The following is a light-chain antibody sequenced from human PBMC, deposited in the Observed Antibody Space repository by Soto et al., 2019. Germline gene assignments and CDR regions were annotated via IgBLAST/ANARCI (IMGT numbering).Light chain of an antibody. Sequence: EIVLTQSPATLSLSPGERATLSCRASESVSSYLAWYQLKPGQAPRLLIYAASHRATGVPVRFTGSGSGTDFTLTISSLEPEDFAIYHCQQRNNWPPTYTFGQGTKLEIK. CDR2: AAS. CDR1: ESVSSY. CDR3: QQRNNWPPTYT. J-gene: IGKJ2*01. V-gene: IGKV3-11*01.